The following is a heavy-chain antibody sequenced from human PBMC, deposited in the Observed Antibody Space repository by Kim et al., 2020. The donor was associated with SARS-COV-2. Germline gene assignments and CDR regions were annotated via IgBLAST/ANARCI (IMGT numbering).Heavy chain of an antibody. CDR3: ARECCDGGGHWYDTCDI. D-gene: IGHD2-21*01. Sequence: ASVKVSCKTSGYTFASCGISWVRQAPGQGLEWMGWIGGNEISTNYALKFQGRVTMTTDTSTSTAYMELRSLRSDDTAVYYCARECCDGGGHWYDTCDIWGQGTVVCVSS. V-gene: IGHV1-18*01. CDR2: IGGNEIST. CDR1: GYTFASCG. J-gene: IGHJ3*02.